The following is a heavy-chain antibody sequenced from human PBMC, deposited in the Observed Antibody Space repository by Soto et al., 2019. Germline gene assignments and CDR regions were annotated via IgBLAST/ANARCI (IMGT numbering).Heavy chain of an antibody. J-gene: IGHJ4*02. Sequence: GGSLRLSCAASGFTFSSYDMHWVRQATGKGLEWVSAIGTAGDTYYPGSVKGRFTISRENAKNSLYLQMNSLRAGDTAVYYCARGRSTFSIDYWGQGTLVTVSS. CDR2: IGTAGDT. CDR1: GFTFSSYD. D-gene: IGHD3-16*01. CDR3: ARGRSTFSIDY. V-gene: IGHV3-13*01.